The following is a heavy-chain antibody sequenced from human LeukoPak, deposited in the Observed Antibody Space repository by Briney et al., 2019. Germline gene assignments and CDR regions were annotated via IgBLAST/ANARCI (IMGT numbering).Heavy chain of an antibody. CDR3: ARALCSSTSCYYYYGMDV. CDR2: IYYSGST. V-gene: IGHV4-59*01. D-gene: IGHD2-2*01. Sequence: SETLSLTCTVSGGSNSSYYWSWIRQPPGKGLEWIGYIYYSGSTNYNPSLKSRVTISVDTSKNQFSLKLSFVTAADTAVYYCARALCSSTSCYYYYGMDVWGKGTTVTVSS. J-gene: IGHJ6*04. CDR1: GGSNSSYY.